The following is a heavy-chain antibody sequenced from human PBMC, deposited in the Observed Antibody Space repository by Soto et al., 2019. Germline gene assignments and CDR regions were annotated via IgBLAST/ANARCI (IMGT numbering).Heavy chain of an antibody. D-gene: IGHD3-10*01. CDR1: GFTFSSYA. J-gene: IGHJ6*02. CDR2: ISGSGGST. V-gene: IGHV3-23*01. CDR3: AKGWGLGSGYYGMDV. Sequence: EVQLLESGGGLVQPGGSLRLSCAASGFTFSSYAMSWVRQAPGKGLEWVSAISGSGGSTYYADSMKGRFTISRDNSKNTLYLQMNSLRAEDTAVYYCAKGWGLGSGYYGMDVWGQGTTVTVSS.